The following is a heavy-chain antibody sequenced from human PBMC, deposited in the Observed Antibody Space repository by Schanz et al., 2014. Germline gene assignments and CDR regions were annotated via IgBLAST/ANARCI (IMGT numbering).Heavy chain of an antibody. D-gene: IGHD6-6*01. Sequence: EVQLVESGGGLVQPGGSLRLSCAASGFTFSTYWMSWVRQAPGKGLEWVANIKQDESERSYVDSVKGRFTISRDNAKNSLHLQMNSLRAEDTAVYYCVREGSSSPDCCYYNGMDVWGQGTTVTVSS. CDR3: VREGSSSPDCCYYNGMDV. V-gene: IGHV3-7*01. CDR1: GFTFSTYW. J-gene: IGHJ6*02. CDR2: IKQDESER.